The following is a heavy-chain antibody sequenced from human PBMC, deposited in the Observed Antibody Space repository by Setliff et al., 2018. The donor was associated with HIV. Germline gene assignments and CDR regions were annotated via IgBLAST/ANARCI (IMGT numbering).Heavy chain of an antibody. CDR3: VIRKAGSGGSRPIDY. CDR2: INPNSGGT. Sequence: ASVKVSCKASGYTFTGYYMHWVRQAPGQGLEWMGRINPNSGGTNYAQNFQGRVSMTRNTSITTAYMDLSSLTSEDTAVYYCVIRKAGSGGSRPIDYWGQGTPVTAPQ. J-gene: IGHJ4*02. CDR1: GYTFTGYY. D-gene: IGHD6-19*01. V-gene: IGHV1-2*06.